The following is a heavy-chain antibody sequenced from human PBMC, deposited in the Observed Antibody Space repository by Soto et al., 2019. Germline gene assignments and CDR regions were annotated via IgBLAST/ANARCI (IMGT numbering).Heavy chain of an antibody. Sequence: QVHLQESGPGLVRTSEALSLTCTVSGDSINNYYWSWMRLPAGKGLEWIGRIYSNGNSYYNPSLKSRVSMSVDTSKNQFSLILKSVTAADTAVYYCAGGGAVATTAHFDHWGQGTLVTVSS. D-gene: IGHD5-12*01. CDR1: GDSINNYY. CDR3: AGGGAVATTAHFDH. V-gene: IGHV4-4*07. CDR2: IYSNGNS. J-gene: IGHJ4*02.